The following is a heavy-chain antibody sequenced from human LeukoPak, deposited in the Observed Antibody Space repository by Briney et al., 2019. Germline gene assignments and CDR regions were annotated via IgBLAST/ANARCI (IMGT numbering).Heavy chain of an antibody. V-gene: IGHV3-49*04. CDR3: TRDDYYYDSSGYYPDDY. CDR2: IRSKAYGGTT. CDR1: GFTFGDYA. J-gene: IGHJ4*02. Sequence: PGRSLRLSCTASGFTFGDYAMSWVRQAPGKGLEWVGFIRSKAYGGTTEYAASVKGRFTISRDDSKSIAYLQMNSLKTEDTAVYYCTRDDYYYDSSGYYPDDYWGQGTLVPVSS. D-gene: IGHD3-22*01.